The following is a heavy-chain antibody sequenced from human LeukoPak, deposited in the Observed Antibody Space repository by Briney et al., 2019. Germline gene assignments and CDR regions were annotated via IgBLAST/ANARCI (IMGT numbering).Heavy chain of an antibody. CDR1: GFLFSSLG. J-gene: IGHJ4*02. D-gene: IGHD5/OR15-5a*01. CDR2: IHHDGITK. Sequence: PGGSLRLSCAASGFLFSSLGMHWVRQAPGTGLEWVAFIHHDGITKFYGDSVRGRFTISRDNSRNTLYVQMDSLRNDDTAVYYCAKEAVVSPELDVWGQGVLVSVSS. V-gene: IGHV3-30*02. CDR3: AKEAVVSPELDV.